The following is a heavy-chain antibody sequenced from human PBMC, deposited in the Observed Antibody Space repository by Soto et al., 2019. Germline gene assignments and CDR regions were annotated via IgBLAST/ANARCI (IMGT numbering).Heavy chain of an antibody. CDR2: IIPILGIA. D-gene: IGHD6-13*01. Sequence: ASVKVSCKASGGTFSSYTISWVRQAPGQGLEWMGRIIPILGIANYAQKFQGRVTITADKSTSTAYMELSSLRSEDTAEYYCARNPIAAAGIVYYYYYMDVWGKGTTVTVSS. CDR1: GGTFSSYT. CDR3: ARNPIAAAGIVYYYYYMDV. J-gene: IGHJ6*03. V-gene: IGHV1-69*02.